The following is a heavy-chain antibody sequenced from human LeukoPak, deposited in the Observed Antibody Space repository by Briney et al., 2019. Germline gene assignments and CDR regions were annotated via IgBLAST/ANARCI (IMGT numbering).Heavy chain of an antibody. Sequence: SETLSLTCAVYGGSFNGYYWSWIRQPPGKRLEWIGEITHSGSANYNPSLKSRVTISVDTSKNQISLSLSSVTAADTAVYYCARGGNYAEIWGQGTLVTVPS. CDR3: ARGGNYAEI. V-gene: IGHV4-34*01. J-gene: IGHJ4*02. D-gene: IGHD1-7*01. CDR1: GGSFNGYY. CDR2: ITHSGSA.